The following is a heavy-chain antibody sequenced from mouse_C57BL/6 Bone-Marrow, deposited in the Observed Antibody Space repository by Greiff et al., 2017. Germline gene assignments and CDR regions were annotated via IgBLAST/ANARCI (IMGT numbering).Heavy chain of an antibody. V-gene: IGHV1-39*01. D-gene: IGHD2-5*01. J-gene: IGHJ1*03. CDR2: IYPGSGST. CDR3: ARPYYSNYWYFDV. CDR1: GYSFTDYN. Sequence: EVQLQESGPELVKPGASVKISCKASGYSFTDYNMNWVKQSNGKSLEWIGDIYPGSGSTNYNEKFKSKATLTVDTSSSTAYMQLSSLTSEDSAVYDCARPYYSNYWYFDVWGTGTTVTVSS.